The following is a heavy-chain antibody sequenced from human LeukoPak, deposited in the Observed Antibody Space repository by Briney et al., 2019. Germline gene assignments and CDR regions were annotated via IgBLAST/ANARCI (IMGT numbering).Heavy chain of an antibody. J-gene: IGHJ4*02. D-gene: IGHD3-22*01. Sequence: PGGSLRLSCAASGFTFSSYWMSWVRQAPGKGLEWVANIKQDGSEKYYVDSVKSRFTISRDNAKNSLYLQMNSLRAEDTAVYYCVIYYYDSSGYYYFDYWGQGTLVTVSS. CDR2: IKQDGSEK. CDR3: VIYYYDSSGYYYFDY. V-gene: IGHV3-7*01. CDR1: GFTFSSYW.